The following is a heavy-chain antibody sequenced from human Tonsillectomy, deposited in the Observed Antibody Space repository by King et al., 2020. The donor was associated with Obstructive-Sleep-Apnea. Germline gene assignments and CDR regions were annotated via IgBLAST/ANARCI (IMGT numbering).Heavy chain of an antibody. J-gene: IGHJ4*02. CDR2: IYYSGST. Sequence: PLQESGPGLVKPSKTLSLTCTVSGGSISSSSYYWGWIRQPPGKGLEWIGSIYYSGSTYYNPSLKSRVTISVDTSNNQFSLKLTSVTAADTAVYYCARDFLTSSTDYWGQGTLVTVSS. CDR3: ARDFLTSSTDY. D-gene: IGHD6-6*01. V-gene: IGHV4-39*07. CDR1: GGSISSSSYY.